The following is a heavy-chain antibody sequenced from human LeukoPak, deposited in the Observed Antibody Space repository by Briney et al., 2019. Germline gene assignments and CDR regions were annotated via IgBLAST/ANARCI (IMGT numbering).Heavy chain of an antibody. CDR1: GYTFTGYY. V-gene: IGHV1-2*02. Sequence: ASVKVSCKASGYTFTGYYMHWVRQAPGQGLEWMGWINPNSGGTNYAQKFQGRVTMTRDTSISTAYMELSSLRSEDTAVYYCARDRLLTGVDYWGQGTLVTVSS. D-gene: IGHD7-27*01. CDR2: INPNSGGT. CDR3: ARDRLLTGVDY. J-gene: IGHJ4*02.